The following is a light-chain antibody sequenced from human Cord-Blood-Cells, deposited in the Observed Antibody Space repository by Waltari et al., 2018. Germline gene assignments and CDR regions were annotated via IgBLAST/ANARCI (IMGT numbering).Light chain of an antibody. CDR3: QQYNSYSRT. Sequence: DIQMTQSPSTLYASVGARVTITCRASQSISSWLAWYQQKPGKAPKLLIYKAFSLESGVPSRFSGSGSGTEFTLTISSLQPDDFATYYCQQYNSYSRTFGQGTKVEIK. CDR1: QSISSW. J-gene: IGKJ1*01. V-gene: IGKV1-5*03. CDR2: KAF.